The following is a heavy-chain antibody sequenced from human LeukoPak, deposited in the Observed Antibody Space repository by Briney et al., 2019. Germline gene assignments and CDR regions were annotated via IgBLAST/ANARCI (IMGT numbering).Heavy chain of an antibody. D-gene: IGHD3-22*01. CDR1: GFTFSTYT. V-gene: IGHV3-23*01. J-gene: IGHJ4*02. Sequence: GGSLRLSCAASGFTFSTYTMSWVRQRPGKGLEWVSTISPSGDITQYADSVKGHFTISRDNSESTLFLQMTGLRAEDTAVYYCARKSSGHYPFDCWGQGTLVTVSP. CDR2: ISPSGDIT. CDR3: ARKSSGHYPFDC.